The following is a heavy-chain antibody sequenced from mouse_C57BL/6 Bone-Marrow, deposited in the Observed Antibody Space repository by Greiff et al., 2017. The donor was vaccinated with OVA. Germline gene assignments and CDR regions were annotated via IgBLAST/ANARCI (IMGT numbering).Heavy chain of an antibody. Sequence: EVQRVESGGGLVKPGGSLKLSCAASGFTFSSYAMSWVRQTPEKRLEWVATISDGGSYTYYPDNVKGRFTISRDNAKNNLYLQMSHLKSEDTAMYYCAREMIYYGSSPYWYFDVWGTGTTVTVSS. J-gene: IGHJ1*03. D-gene: IGHD1-1*01. CDR1: GFTFSSYA. CDR2: ISDGGSYT. V-gene: IGHV5-4*01. CDR3: AREMIYYGSSPYWYFDV.